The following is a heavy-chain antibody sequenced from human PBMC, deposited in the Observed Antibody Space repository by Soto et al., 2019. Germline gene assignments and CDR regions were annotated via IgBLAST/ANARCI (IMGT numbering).Heavy chain of an antibody. CDR3: ARDSSSWSRGSGYYYGMDV. Sequence: GASVKVSCKTSGGTFSSYAISWVRQAPGQGLEWMGGIIPIFGTANYAQKFQGRVTITADESTSTAYMELSSLRSEDTAVYYCARDSSSWSRGSGYYYGMDVWGQGTTVTVSS. CDR2: IIPIFGTA. D-gene: IGHD6-13*01. V-gene: IGHV1-69*13. CDR1: GGTFSSYA. J-gene: IGHJ6*02.